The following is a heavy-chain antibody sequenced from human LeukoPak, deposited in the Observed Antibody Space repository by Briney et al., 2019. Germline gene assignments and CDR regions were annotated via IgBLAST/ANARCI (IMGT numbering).Heavy chain of an antibody. CDR2: INHSGST. Sequence: SETLSLTCAVYGGSFSGYYWSWIRQPPGKGLEWIGEINHSGSTNYNPSLKSRVTISVDTSKNQFSLKLSSVTAADTAVYYCARPRGFGLGIDPWGQGTLVTVSS. CDR1: GGSFSGYY. CDR3: ARPRGFGLGIDP. V-gene: IGHV4-34*01. D-gene: IGHD3-10*01. J-gene: IGHJ5*02.